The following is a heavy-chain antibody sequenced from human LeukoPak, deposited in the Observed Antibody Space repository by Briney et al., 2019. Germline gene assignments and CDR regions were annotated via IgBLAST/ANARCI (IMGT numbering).Heavy chain of an antibody. J-gene: IGHJ4*02. Sequence: SETLSLTCTVSGGSISSSSYSWGWIRQPPGKGLVWLGSIYYSGPLYYNPSLKSRVIISVDTSKIHFSLKLSSVAATDTAVYFCARLRFDFWSGYTHPYFDYWGQGTLVTVSS. CDR2: IYYSGPL. V-gene: IGHV4-39*02. D-gene: IGHD3-3*01. CDR1: GGSISSSSYS. CDR3: ARLRFDFWSGYTHPYFDY.